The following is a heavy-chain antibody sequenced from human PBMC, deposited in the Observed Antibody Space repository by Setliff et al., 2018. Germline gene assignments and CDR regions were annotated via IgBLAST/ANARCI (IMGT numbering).Heavy chain of an antibody. J-gene: IGHJ4*02. CDR1: GVSINSLNW. D-gene: IGHD1-1*01. CDR2: IYHDGPSV. Sequence: SETLSLTCAVSGVSINSLNWWTWVRQPPGKGLEWIGEIYHDGPSVHYNPSLKSRVTMSVDKSKNQFSLKLTSMTAADTAVYYCAKGGGRYHSDSWGQGILVTVSS. CDR3: AKGGGRYHSDS. V-gene: IGHV4-4*02.